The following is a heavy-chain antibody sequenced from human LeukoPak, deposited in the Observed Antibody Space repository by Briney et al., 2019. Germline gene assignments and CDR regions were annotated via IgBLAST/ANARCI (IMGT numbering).Heavy chain of an antibody. CDR2: IYDRGST. J-gene: IGHJ4*02. V-gene: IGHV4-39*01. Sequence: PSETLSLTCTVSGGSISSGSYYWGWIRQPPGKGLEWIGSIYDRGSTYYNPSLKSRVTISADTSKNQFSLKLSSVTAADTAVYWCARLYGGLGGQFDNWGQGILATVSS. CDR1: GGSISSGSYY. D-gene: IGHD4/OR15-4a*01. CDR3: ARLYGGLGGQFDN.